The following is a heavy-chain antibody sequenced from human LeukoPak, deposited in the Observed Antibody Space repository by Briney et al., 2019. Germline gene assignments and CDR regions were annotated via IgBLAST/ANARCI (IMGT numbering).Heavy chain of an antibody. CDR3: ARDPRYSSSFDY. J-gene: IGHJ4*02. V-gene: IGHV3-48*02. D-gene: IGHD6-6*01. CDR2: ISSSSSTI. CDR1: GFTFSSYS. Sequence: PGGSLRLSCAASGFTFSSYSMNWVRQAPGKGLEWISDISSSSSTIYYADSVKGRFTISRDNAKNSLYLQMNSLRDEDTAVYYCARDPRYSSSFDYWGQGTLVTVSS.